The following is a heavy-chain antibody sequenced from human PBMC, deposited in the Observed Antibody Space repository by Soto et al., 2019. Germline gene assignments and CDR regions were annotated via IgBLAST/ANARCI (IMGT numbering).Heavy chain of an antibody. CDR2: IYYSGST. CDR1: GGSISSGDYY. D-gene: IGHD3-22*01. J-gene: IGHJ4*02. CDR3: ARDGYYDCSGYRFDY. Sequence: PSETLSLTCTVSGGSISSGDYYWSWIRQPPGKGLEWIGYIYYSGSTYYNPSLKSRVTISVDTSKNQFSLKLSSVTAADTAVYYCARDGYYDCSGYRFDYWGQGTLVTVSS. V-gene: IGHV4-30-4*01.